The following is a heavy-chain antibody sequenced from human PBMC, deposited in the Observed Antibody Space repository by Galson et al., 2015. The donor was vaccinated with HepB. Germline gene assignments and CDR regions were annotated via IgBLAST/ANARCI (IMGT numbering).Heavy chain of an antibody. J-gene: IGHJ3*02. CDR2: FYTSGST. CDR1: GGSINSYY. V-gene: IGHV4-4*07. Sequence: VSGGSINSYYWSWIRQPAGKGLEWIGHFYTSGSTNYNPSLKSRVIMSVDTSKNQFSLKLTSVTAADTAVYYCARVGGYPLGAFDIWGQGTVVTVSS. CDR3: ARVGGYPLGAFDI. D-gene: IGHD3-22*01.